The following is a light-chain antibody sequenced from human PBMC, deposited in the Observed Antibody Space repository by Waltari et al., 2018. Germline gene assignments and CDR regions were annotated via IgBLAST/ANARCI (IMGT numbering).Light chain of an antibody. CDR2: DVS. J-gene: IGKJ4*01. CDR1: QSVSSN. V-gene: IGKV3-15*01. CDR3: QQYNNWPKLT. Sequence: EIVMTQSPATLSVSPGVRATLSCRASQSVSSNLAWYQQKPGPAPRLLIYDVSTRATGIPARFSGSGSGTDFTLTISSLQSEDFAVYYCQQYNNWPKLTFGGGTKVDIK.